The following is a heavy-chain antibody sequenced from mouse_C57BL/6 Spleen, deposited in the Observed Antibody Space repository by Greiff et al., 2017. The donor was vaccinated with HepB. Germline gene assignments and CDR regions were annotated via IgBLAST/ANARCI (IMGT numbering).Heavy chain of an antibody. CDR3: SFITTVVARRYFDY. CDR1: GYTFTDYE. D-gene: IGHD1-1*01. V-gene: IGHV1-15*01. Sequence: QVQLKQSGAELVRPGASVTLSCKASGYTFTDYEMHWVKQTPVHGLEWIGAIDPETGGTAYNQKFKGKAILTAAKSSSTAYMELRSLTSEDSAVYYCSFITTVVARRYFDYWGQGTTLTVST. J-gene: IGHJ2*01. CDR2: IDPETGGT.